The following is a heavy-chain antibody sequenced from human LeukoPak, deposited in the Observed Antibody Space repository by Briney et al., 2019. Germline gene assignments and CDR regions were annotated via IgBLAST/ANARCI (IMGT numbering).Heavy chain of an antibody. V-gene: IGHV3-48*01. CDR2: ISSSSSTI. D-gene: IGHD3-10*01. CDR3: ARVHLMVRGVHFDY. Sequence: PGGTLRLSCAASGFTFSSYSMNWVRQAPGKGLEWVSYISSSSSTIYYADSVKGRFTISRDNAKNSLYLQMNSLRAEDTAVYYCARVHLMVRGVHFDYWGQGTLVTVSS. CDR1: GFTFSSYS. J-gene: IGHJ4*02.